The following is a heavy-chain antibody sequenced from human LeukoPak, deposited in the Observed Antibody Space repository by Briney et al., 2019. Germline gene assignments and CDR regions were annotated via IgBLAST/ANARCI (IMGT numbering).Heavy chain of an antibody. V-gene: IGHV3-21*01. CDR3: ARDPGYCSGGSCQYYYYYYMDV. CDR2: ISSSSSYI. J-gene: IGHJ6*03. D-gene: IGHD2-15*01. CDR1: GFTFSSYS. Sequence: GGSLRLSCAASGFTFSSYSMNWVRKAPGKGLEWVSSISSSSSYIYYADSVKGRFTNSRDNAKNSLYLQMNSLRAEDTAVYYCARDPGYCSGGSCQYYYYYYMDVWGKGTTVTVSS.